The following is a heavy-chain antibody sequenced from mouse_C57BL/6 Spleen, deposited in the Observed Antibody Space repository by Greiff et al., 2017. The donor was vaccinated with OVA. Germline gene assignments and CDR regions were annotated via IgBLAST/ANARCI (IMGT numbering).Heavy chain of an antibody. CDR2: IDPETGGT. D-gene: IGHD1-2*01. V-gene: IGHV1-15*01. J-gene: IGHJ2*01. Sequence: QVHVKQSGAELVRPGASVTLSCKASGYTFTDYEMHWVKQTPVHGLEWIGAIDPETGGTAYKQKFKGKAILTADKSSSTAYMGLRSLTSEDSAVYYCAAPYYFDYWGQGTTLTVSS. CDR1: GYTFTDYE. CDR3: AAPYYFDY.